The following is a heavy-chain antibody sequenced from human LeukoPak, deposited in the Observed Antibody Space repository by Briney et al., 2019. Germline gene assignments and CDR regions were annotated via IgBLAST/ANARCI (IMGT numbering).Heavy chain of an antibody. D-gene: IGHD1-7*01. V-gene: IGHV1-69*13. CDR3: ARVQGNWNYPHQKYYFDY. J-gene: IGHJ4*02. CDR1: GYTFTSYA. CDR2: IIPIFGTA. Sequence: ASVKVSCKASGYTFTSYAISWVRQAPGQGLEWMGGIIPIFGTANYAQKFQGRVTITADESTSTAYMELRSLRSDDTAVYYCARVQGNWNYPHQKYYFDYWGQGTLVTVSS.